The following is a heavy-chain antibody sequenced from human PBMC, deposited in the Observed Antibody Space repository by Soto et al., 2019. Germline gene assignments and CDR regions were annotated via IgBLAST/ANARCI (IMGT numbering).Heavy chain of an antibody. Sequence: QVQLVQSGAEVKKPGASVKVSCKVSGYTLTELSMHWVRQAPGKGLEWMGGFDPEDGETIYAQKFQGRVTMTEDTSTDTAYMELSSLRSEDTAVYYCATVDSGSYYVVYYFDYWGQGTLVTVSS. V-gene: IGHV1-24*01. CDR2: FDPEDGET. CDR1: GYTLTELS. D-gene: IGHD1-26*01. CDR3: ATVDSGSYYVVYYFDY. J-gene: IGHJ4*02.